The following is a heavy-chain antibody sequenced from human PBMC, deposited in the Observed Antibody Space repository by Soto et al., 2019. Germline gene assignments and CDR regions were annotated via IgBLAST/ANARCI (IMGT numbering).Heavy chain of an antibody. CDR1: GYNFRNYA. V-gene: IGHV3-23*01. J-gene: IGHJ4*02. CDR2: ISGNGASP. CDR3: AKDPRLELRGVDS. Sequence: SGGSLRLSCAASGYNFRNYAMMWVRQAPGKGLEWVSTISGNGASPYYADSVKGRFTTSRDNSNNTLYLQMSSLRAEDTAIYYCAKDPRLELRGVDSWGQGALVTVSS. D-gene: IGHD1-7*01.